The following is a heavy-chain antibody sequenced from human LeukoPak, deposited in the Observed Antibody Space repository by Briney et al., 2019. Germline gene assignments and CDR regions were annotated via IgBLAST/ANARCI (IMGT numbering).Heavy chain of an antibody. D-gene: IGHD1-1*01. V-gene: IGHV1-8*03. J-gene: IGHJ5*02. CDR2: VNCDNGNT. Sequence: ASVKVSCKTSGYTFTSFDINWVRHTTGHGPEWMGWVNCDNGNTRYARKFQGRVAIARDTSTSTVYLGLNNLSSDDTAMYYCTRGPFLNGNAYNWFDPWGQGTLVTVSS. CDR3: TRGPFLNGNAYNWFDP. CDR1: GYTFTSFD.